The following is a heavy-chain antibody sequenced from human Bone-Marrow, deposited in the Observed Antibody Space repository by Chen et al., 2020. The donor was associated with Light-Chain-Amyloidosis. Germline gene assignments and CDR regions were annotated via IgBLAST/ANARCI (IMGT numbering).Heavy chain of an antibody. V-gene: IGHV1-2*02. CDR2: INLNSGAT. Sequence: QAQLVQAGAEVNRTGAAVQVHCKATGYNHTGYYIHWVRQAPGQGLEWMGWINLNSGATMYSQKIQGRVTMTRDTSISTAYMELSRLRSDDTAVYYCARDKVSTIGNFDYWGQGTLVTVSS. CDR3: ARDKVSTIGNFDY. D-gene: IGHD1-1*01. CDR1: GYNHTGYY. J-gene: IGHJ4*02.